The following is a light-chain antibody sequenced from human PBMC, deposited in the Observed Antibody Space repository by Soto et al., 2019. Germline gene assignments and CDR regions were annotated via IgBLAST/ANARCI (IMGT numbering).Light chain of an antibody. CDR2: DAS. CDR1: QSISSW. Sequence: DIHMTQSPSTLSASVGAIVTITCRASQSISSWLAWYQQKPGKAPKLLIYDASSLDRGVPSRFSGSGSGTEFTLTSSSLKPDDFATYYCQEYNSYLHTCGGGTKVEIE. V-gene: IGKV1-5*01. CDR3: QEYNSYLHT. J-gene: IGKJ4*01.